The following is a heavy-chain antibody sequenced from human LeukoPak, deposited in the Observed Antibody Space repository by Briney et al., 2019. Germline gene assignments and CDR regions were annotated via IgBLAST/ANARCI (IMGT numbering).Heavy chain of an antibody. D-gene: IGHD3-9*01. CDR2: INRDGSST. CDR1: RFTFSSYW. Sequence: PGGSLRLACAASRFTFSSYWMHWVRQAPGKGLVWVSRINRDGSSTTYADSVKGRFTISRDNAKNTLYRQMNSLRAEGTAVYYCARGGLRYFDWLVRYYYYMDVWGKGTTVTVCS. J-gene: IGHJ6*03. CDR3: ARGGLRYFDWLVRYYYYMDV. V-gene: IGHV3-74*01.